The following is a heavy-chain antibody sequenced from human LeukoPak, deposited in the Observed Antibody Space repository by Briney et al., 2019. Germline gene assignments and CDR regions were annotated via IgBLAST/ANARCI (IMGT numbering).Heavy chain of an antibody. D-gene: IGHD3-10*01. CDR1: GFTVSNYH. Sequence: GGSLRLSCAASGFTVSNYHMSWVRQAPGKGLEWVSAIYAGGSTYYAASVKGRFIISRDTSKNTLSLQMSSLRAEDTAVYYCARGGSGSYYGFDYWGQGTLVSVSS. CDR2: IYAGGST. V-gene: IGHV3-53*01. J-gene: IGHJ4*02. CDR3: ARGGSGSYYGFDY.